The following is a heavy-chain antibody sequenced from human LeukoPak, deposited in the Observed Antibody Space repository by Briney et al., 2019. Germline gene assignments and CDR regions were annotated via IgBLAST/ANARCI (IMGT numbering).Heavy chain of an antibody. CDR3: ARALVVPAAIEFYYYYYYMDV. V-gene: IGHV4-34*01. J-gene: IGHJ6*03. D-gene: IGHD2-2*02. CDR2: INHSGST. Sequence: PSETLSLTCAVYGGSFSGYYWSWIRQPPGKGLEWIGEINHSGSTNYNPSLKSRVTISVDTSKNQFSLKLSSVTAADTAVYYCARALVVPAAIEFYYYYYYMDVWGKGTTVTVSS. CDR1: GGSFSGYY.